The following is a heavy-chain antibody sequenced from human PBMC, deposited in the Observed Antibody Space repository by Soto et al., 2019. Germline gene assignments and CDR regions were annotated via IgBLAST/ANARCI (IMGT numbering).Heavy chain of an antibody. Sequence: XSVKDSCKASGYTFTSYAISWVRQAPVQGLEWMGWISAYNGNTNYAQKFQGRVTMTTDTSTSTAYMELRSLRSDDTAVYYCARVGRQHYYDGFPVYWGQGTLVTVSS. CDR1: GYTFTSYA. D-gene: IGHD3-22*01. CDR3: ARVGRQHYYDGFPVY. CDR2: ISAYNGNT. J-gene: IGHJ4*02. V-gene: IGHV1-18*04.